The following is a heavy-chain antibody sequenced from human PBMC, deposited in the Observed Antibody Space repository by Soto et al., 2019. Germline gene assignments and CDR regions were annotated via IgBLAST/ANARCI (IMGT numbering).Heavy chain of an antibody. Sequence: QVQLVQSGAEVKKPGASVKVSCKASGYTFTGYYMHWVRQAPGQGLEWMGWINPNSGGTNYAQKFQGWGTMXXDXSXXTAYMALSRLRSDDTAVYYCARDLIVGATTFGMDVWGQGTTVTVSS. CDR3: ARDLIVGATTFGMDV. J-gene: IGHJ6*02. CDR1: GYTFTGYY. D-gene: IGHD1-26*01. CDR2: INPNSGGT. V-gene: IGHV1-2*04.